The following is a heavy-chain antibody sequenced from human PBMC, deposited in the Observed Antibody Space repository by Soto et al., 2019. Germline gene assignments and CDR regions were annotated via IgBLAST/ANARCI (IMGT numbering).Heavy chain of an antibody. CDR3: ARMGGSGSYILQH. CDR2: IYYSGST. V-gene: IGHV4-39*01. CDR1: GGSISSSSYY. D-gene: IGHD3-10*01. J-gene: IGHJ1*01. Sequence: SETLSLTCTVSGGSISSSSYYWGWIRQPPGKGLEWIGSIYYSGSTYYNPSLKSRVTISADTSKNQFSLELSSVTAADTAVYYCARMGGSGSYILQHWGQGTLVTVSS.